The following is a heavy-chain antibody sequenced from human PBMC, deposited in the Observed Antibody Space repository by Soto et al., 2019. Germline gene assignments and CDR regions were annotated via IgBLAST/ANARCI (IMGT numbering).Heavy chain of an antibody. D-gene: IGHD4-17*01. V-gene: IGHV4-34*01. Sequence: SETLSLTCAVYGLSFSGYYWTWIRQPPGTGLEWIGEINHSGSTNYNPSLKSRVTISRDMSTSTAYMELSSLRPEDTAVYYCAADVGGYIYGLARHWGPGTLVTVSS. CDR2: INHSGST. J-gene: IGHJ4*02. CDR3: AADVGGYIYGLARH. CDR1: GLSFSGYY.